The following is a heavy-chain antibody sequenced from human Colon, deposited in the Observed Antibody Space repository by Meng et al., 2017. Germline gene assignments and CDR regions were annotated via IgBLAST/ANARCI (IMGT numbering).Heavy chain of an antibody. J-gene: IGHJ4*02. V-gene: IGHV4-61*08. CDR2: AANSFDPSP. Sequence: QVQLHEPGPGLVRPSATLSLMCTVSARSISSAAYQWSWLPQPPGKGLEWIVYAANSFDPSPNYNPSLKSRVTISLDTPKNQFSLKLTSVTAADTAVYYCARDYWGSLDYWGQGILVTVSS. D-gene: IGHD7-27*01. CDR1: ARSISSAAYQ. CDR3: ARDYWGSLDY.